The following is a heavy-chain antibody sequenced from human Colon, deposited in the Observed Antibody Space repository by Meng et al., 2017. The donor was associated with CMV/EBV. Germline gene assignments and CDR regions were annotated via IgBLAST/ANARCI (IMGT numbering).Heavy chain of an antibody. V-gene: IGHV3-15*01. J-gene: IGHJ4*02. D-gene: IGHD6-13*01. CDR1: GITFNNAW. CDR2: IKTKTDGGTT. CDR3: TTRIAAAGY. Sequence: ESLKISCAASGITFNNAWMSWVRQAPGKGLEWVGRIKTKTDGGTTDYAAPVKGRFTISRDDSKNTLYLQMNSLKTEDTAVYFCTTRIAAAGYWSQGTLVTVSS.